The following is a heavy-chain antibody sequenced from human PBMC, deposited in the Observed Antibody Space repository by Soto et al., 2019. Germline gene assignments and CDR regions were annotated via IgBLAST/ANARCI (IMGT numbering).Heavy chain of an antibody. Sequence: SETLSLTCTVSGGSISSGDYYWSWIRQPPGKGLEWIGYIYYSGSTYFNPSLKSRVTISVDTSKNQFSLKLSSVTAAYTAVYYCARVSSYDFWSGYYPHWGQGTTVTVSS. D-gene: IGHD3-3*01. J-gene: IGHJ6*02. V-gene: IGHV4-30-4*01. CDR1: GGSISSGDYY. CDR3: ARVSSYDFWSGYYPH. CDR2: IYYSGST.